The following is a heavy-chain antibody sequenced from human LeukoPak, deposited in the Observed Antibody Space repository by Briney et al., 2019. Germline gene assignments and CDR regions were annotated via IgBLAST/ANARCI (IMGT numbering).Heavy chain of an antibody. CDR2: FNPSGGST. V-gene: IGHV1-46*01. D-gene: IGHD6-19*01. CDR3: ATGPGGYSSDWSVGEIDY. J-gene: IGHJ4*02. CDR1: GYTFTNYF. Sequence: ASVKVSCKASGYTFTNYFMHWVRQAAGQGLEWMGIFNPSGGSTTYAQKFLGKVAMTGDMSTSTVYMELSSLRSEDTAVYYCATGPGGYSSDWSVGEIDYWGQGTLVTVSS.